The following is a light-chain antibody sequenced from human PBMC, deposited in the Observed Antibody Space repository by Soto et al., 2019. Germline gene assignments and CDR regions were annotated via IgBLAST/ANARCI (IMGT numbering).Light chain of an antibody. V-gene: IGLV2-8*01. J-gene: IGLJ1*01. CDR2: EVS. CDR1: SSDVGGYNY. Sequence: QFVLTQPPSASGSPGQSVTIPCTGTSSDVGGYNYVSWYQQHPGKAPKLMIYEVSKRPSGVPDRFSGSKSGNTASLTVSGLQAEDEADYYCSSYAGSNLGVFGTGTKVTVL. CDR3: SSYAGSNLGV.